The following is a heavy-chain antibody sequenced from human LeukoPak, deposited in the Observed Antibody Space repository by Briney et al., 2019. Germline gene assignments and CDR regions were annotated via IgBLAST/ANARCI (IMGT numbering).Heavy chain of an antibody. J-gene: IGHJ5*02. CDR2: ISSSSYI. CDR3: TRDGFVWFGESDPTNWFDP. D-gene: IGHD3-10*01. V-gene: IGHV3-21*01. Sequence: GGSLRLSCAASGFTFSSYNMNWVRQAPGKGLEWVSSISSSSYIYYADSVKGRFIISRDNAKNSLYLQMSSLRAEDTAVYYCTRDGFVWFGESDPTNWFDPWGQGTLVTVSS. CDR1: GFTFSSYN.